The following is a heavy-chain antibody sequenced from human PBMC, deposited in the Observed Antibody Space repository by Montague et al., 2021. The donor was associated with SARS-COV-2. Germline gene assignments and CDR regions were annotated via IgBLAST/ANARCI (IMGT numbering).Heavy chain of an antibody. CDR3: ARNMVVSASRRFYYHGLDV. CDR1: GFNFDDYA. V-gene: IGHV3-9*01. CDR2: TTWDSGNF. J-gene: IGHJ6*02. D-gene: IGHD2-15*01. Sequence: SLRLSCAASGFNFDDYAMHWVRLAPVKGLEWVSGTTWDSGNFGYGDSXKGRFTISRDNAKKSLYLEMSSLRADDTAVYYCARNMVVSASRRFYYHGLDVWGQGITVTVS.